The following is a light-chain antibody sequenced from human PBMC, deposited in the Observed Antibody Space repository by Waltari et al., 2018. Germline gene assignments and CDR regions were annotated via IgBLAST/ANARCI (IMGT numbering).Light chain of an antibody. J-gene: IGLJ3*02. CDR1: SSNIGDNV. CDR2: RNE. CDR3: AAWDDRMNGHWV. Sequence: QSVLTQPPSASGTPGQRVTISCSGSSSNIGDNVVNWYQQLPGKAPQLLTFRNEQRPSGVPDRCSASKSGTSASLAISGLQSEDEADYYCAAWDDRMNGHWVFGGGTKVTVL. V-gene: IGLV1-44*01.